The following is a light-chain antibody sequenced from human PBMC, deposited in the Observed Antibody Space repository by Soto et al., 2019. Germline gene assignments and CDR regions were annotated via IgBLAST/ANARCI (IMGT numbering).Light chain of an antibody. V-gene: IGKV2-28*01. CDR3: MQALQSPRT. Sequence: DILMTQSPISLPVTPGESASISCWSSRGLLHSTGKNYLDWFLQKPGQSPKLLIYLGSNRASGVPDRFSGSGSGTNFTLRISRVEAEDVGVYYCMQALQSPRTFGRGTKVEIK. J-gene: IGKJ1*01. CDR1: RGLLHSTGKNY. CDR2: LGS.